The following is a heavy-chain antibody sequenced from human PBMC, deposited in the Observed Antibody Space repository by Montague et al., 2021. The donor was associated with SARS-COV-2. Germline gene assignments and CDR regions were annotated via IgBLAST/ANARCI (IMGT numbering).Heavy chain of an antibody. CDR2: IYYSGST. D-gene: IGHD2-8*02. J-gene: IGHJ6*02. V-gene: IGHV4-59*01. CDR1: GGSISSYY. Sequence: SETLSLTCTVSGGSISSYYWSWIRQPPRKGLEWIGYIYYSGSTNYNPSLKSRVTISVDTSKNQFSLKLSSVTAADTAVYYCARDLVAGGMDVWGLWTTVTVSS. CDR3: ARDLVAGGMDV.